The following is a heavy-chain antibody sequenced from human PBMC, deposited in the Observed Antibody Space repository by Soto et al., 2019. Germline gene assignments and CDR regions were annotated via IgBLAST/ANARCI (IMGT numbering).Heavy chain of an antibody. CDR1: GYTFTSYG. Sequence: ASVKVSCKASGYTFTSYGISWVRQAPGQGLEWMGWISAYNGNTNYAQKLQGRVTMTTDTSTSTAYMELRSLRSEDTAVYYCASPKALRFLEWQGPSDAFDIWGQGAMVTVSS. D-gene: IGHD3-3*01. CDR3: ASPKALRFLEWQGPSDAFDI. J-gene: IGHJ3*02. V-gene: IGHV1-18*01. CDR2: ISAYNGNT.